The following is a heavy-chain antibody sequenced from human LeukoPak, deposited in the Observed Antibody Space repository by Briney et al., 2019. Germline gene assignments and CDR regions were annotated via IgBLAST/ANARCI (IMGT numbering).Heavy chain of an antibody. CDR3: ARSGGSSSWSPFDY. CDR1: GYTLTSYA. CDR2: INAGNGNT. D-gene: IGHD6-13*01. J-gene: IGHJ4*02. Sequence: ASVKVSCEASGYTLTSYAMHWVRQAPGQRLEWMGWINAGNGNTKYSQKFQGRVTITRDTSASTAYMELSSLRSEDTAVYYCARSGGSSSWSPFDYWGQGTLVTVSS. V-gene: IGHV1-3*01.